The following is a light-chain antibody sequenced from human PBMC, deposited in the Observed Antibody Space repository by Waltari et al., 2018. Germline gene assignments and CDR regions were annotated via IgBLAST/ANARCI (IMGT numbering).Light chain of an antibody. Sequence: EVVMTQSPAPLSVSRGERATLSCRASQSISTNMVWYQQKPGQAPRLLIYEASMRATDIPARFSGSGSGTEFTLTISSVQSEDAAVYYCQQFNGWPRTFGQGTKVEIK. CDR2: EAS. CDR3: QQFNGWPRT. CDR1: QSISTN. V-gene: IGKV3-15*01. J-gene: IGKJ1*01.